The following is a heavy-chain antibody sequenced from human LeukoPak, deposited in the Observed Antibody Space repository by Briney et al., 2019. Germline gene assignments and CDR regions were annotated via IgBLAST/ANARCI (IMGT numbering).Heavy chain of an antibody. CDR3: AREMGYVDTAIAH. CDR1: GFTFNNDG. J-gene: IGHJ4*02. CDR2: IRVDGSNK. V-gene: IGHV3-30*02. Sequence: GGSLRLSCAAPGFTFNNDGMHWVRQAPGKGLERVAFIRVDGSNKYYADSVQGRYTISRDNFRNTLYMQMNSLTVEDTAVYFCAREMGYVDTAIAHWGQRTLVTVSS. D-gene: IGHD5-18*01.